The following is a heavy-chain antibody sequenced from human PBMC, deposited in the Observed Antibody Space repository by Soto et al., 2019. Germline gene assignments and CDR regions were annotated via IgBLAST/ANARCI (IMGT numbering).Heavy chain of an antibody. CDR2: INPSGGST. CDR1: GYTFTSYY. CDR3: ARDRQYYDFWSGYYTGYYYYMDV. Sequence: ASVKVSCKASGYTFTSYYMHWVRQAPGQGLEWMGIINPSGGSTSYAQKFQGRVTMTRDTSTSTVYMELSSLRSEDTAVYYCARDRQYYDFWSGYYTGYYYYMDVWGKGTTVTVSS. V-gene: IGHV1-46*03. J-gene: IGHJ6*03. D-gene: IGHD3-3*01.